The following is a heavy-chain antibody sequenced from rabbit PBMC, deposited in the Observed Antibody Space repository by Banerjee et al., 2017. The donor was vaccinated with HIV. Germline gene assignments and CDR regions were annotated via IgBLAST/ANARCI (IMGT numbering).Heavy chain of an antibody. Sequence: QSLEESGGDLVKPGASLTLTCTASGFSFSSSYYMCWVRQAPGKGLEWIACIYAGNSGSTYYASWAKGRFTISKTSSTTVTLQMTSLTAADTATYFCARGGDMVMLVMLMLPVFNLWGQGTLVTVS. CDR3: ARGGDMVMLVMLMLPVFNL. CDR2: IYAGNSGST. V-gene: IGHV1S40*01. D-gene: IGHD6-1*01. J-gene: IGHJ4*01. CDR1: GFSFSSSYY.